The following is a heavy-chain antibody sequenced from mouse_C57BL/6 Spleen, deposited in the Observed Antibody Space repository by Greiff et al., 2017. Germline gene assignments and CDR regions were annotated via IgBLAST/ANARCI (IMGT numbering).Heavy chain of an antibody. J-gene: IGHJ2*01. CDR2: ISYDGSN. D-gene: IGHD2-2*01. CDR3: ARWLPYYFDY. Sequence: EVQLQQSGPGLVKPSQSLSLTCSVTGYSITSGYYWNWIRQFPGNKLEWMGYISYDGSNNYNPSLKNRISITRDTSKNQFFLKLNSVTTEDTATYYCARWLPYYFDYWGQGTTLTVSS. V-gene: IGHV3-6*01. CDR1: GYSITSGYY.